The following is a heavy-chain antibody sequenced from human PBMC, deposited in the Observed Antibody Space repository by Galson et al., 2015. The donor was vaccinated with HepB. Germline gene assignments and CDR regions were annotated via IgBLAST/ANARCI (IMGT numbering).Heavy chain of an antibody. CDR3: ASPTAPAPPYCSGGSCYSGFAFDI. V-gene: IGHV3-48*01. CDR1: GFTFSSYS. CDR2: ISSSSSTI. Sequence: SLRLSCAASGFTFSSYSMNWVRQAPGKGLEWVSYISSSSSTIYYADSVKGRFTISRDNAKNSLYLQMNSLRAEDTAVYYCASPTAPAPPYCSGGSCYSGFAFDIWGQGTMVTVSS. D-gene: IGHD2-15*01. J-gene: IGHJ3*02.